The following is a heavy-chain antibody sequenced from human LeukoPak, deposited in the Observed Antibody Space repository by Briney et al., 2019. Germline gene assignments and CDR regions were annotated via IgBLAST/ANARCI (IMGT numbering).Heavy chain of an antibody. CDR1: GYTFTNYG. CDR2: ISIYNGNT. CDR3: ARITFDFWSGYYMPDDP. V-gene: IGHV1-18*01. Sequence: ASVKVSCKASGYTFTNYGISWVRQAPGQGLEWMGWISIYNGNTDYAQKLRGRVTMTTDTSTSTAYMELRSLRSDDTAVYYCARITFDFWSGYYMPDDPWGQGTLSPSPQ. J-gene: IGHJ5*02. D-gene: IGHD3-3*01.